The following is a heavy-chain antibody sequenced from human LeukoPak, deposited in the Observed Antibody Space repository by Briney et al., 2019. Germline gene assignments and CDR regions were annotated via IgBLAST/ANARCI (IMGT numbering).Heavy chain of an antibody. CDR2: ISYDGSNK. J-gene: IGHJ4*02. CDR3: AKDDWSSGPLDY. V-gene: IGHV3-30-3*01. CDR1: GFTFSSYA. Sequence: GGSLRLSCAAPGFTFSSYAMHWVRQAPGKGLEWVAVISYDGSNKYYADSVKGRFTISRDNSKNTLYLQMNSLRAEDTAVYYCAKDDWSSGPLDYWGQGTLVTVSS. D-gene: IGHD6-19*01.